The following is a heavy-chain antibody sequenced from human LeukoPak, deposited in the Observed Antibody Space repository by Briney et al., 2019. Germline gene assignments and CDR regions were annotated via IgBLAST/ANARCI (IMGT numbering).Heavy chain of an antibody. V-gene: IGHV3-23*01. CDR1: GLSFSSYD. CDR2: ISESDGST. J-gene: IGHJ4*02. CDR3: AKSGGFGGSPYYDY. D-gene: IGHD2-15*01. Sequence: GGSLRLSCAASGLSFSSYDMCWVRQAPGKGLEWVSGISESDGSTYYAGSVKGRFTISRDNSRNTLYLQMNSLRADDTAVYFCAKSGGFGGSPYYDYWGQGALVTVSS.